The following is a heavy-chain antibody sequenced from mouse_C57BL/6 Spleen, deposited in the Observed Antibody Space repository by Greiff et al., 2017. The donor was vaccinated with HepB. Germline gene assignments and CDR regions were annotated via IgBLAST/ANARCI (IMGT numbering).Heavy chain of an antibody. V-gene: IGHV1-54*01. Sequence: VKLQQSGAELVRPGPSVKVSCKASGYSFTNYLIEWVKQRPGQGLEWIGVINPGSGGTNYNEKFKGKATLTADKSSSTAYMQLSSLTSEDSAVYFCARNYYGSSFDVWGTGTTVTVSS. CDR2: INPGSGGT. CDR1: GYSFTNYL. CDR3: ARNYYGSSFDV. D-gene: IGHD1-1*01. J-gene: IGHJ1*03.